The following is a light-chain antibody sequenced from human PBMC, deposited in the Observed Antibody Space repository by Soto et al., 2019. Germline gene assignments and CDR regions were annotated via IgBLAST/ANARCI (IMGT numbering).Light chain of an antibody. CDR3: QQYNNWAWT. CDR2: GAS. Sequence: EIVMTQSPATLSVSPGERATLSCRASQSVNNNLVWYQQKPGRAPRLLFYGASTRAAGIPARFSVSGSGTEFTLTISSLQPEDFAVYYCQQYNNWAWTFGQGTKVDIK. CDR1: QSVNNN. V-gene: IGKV3-15*01. J-gene: IGKJ1*01.